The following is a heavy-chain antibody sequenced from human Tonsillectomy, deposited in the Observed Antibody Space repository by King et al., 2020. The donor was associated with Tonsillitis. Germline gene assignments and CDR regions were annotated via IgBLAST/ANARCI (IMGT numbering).Heavy chain of an antibody. CDR2: FSGIGGST. D-gene: IGHD1-26*01. V-gene: IGHV3-23*04. CDR3: AKDGGSYGVWYFDY. Sequence: VQLVESGGGLVQPGGSLRLSCAASGFTFSGYAMSWVRQAPGRGLEWVSAFSGIGGSTTNADSVKGRFTISRDNSKNTLYLQMNSRRAEDTAVYYCAKDGGSYGVWYFDYWGQGTLVTVSS. CDR1: GFTFSGYA. J-gene: IGHJ4*02.